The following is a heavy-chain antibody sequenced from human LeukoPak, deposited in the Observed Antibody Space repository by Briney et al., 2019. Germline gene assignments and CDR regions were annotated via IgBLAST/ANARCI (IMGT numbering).Heavy chain of an antibody. V-gene: IGHV3-21*01. CDR1: GFTFSSYS. CDR2: ISSSSSYI. CDR3: AREGAVAGLEDAFDI. D-gene: IGHD6-19*01. J-gene: IGHJ3*02. Sequence: PGGSLRLSCAASGFTFSSYSMNWVRQAPGKGLEWVSSISSSSSYIYYADSVKGRFTISRDNAKNSLYLQMNSLRAEDTAVYYCAREGAVAGLEDAFDIWGQGTMVTVSS.